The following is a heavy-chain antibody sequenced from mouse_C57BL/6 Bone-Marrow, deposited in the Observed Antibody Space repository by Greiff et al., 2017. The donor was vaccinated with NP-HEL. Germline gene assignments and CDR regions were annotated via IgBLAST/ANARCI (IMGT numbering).Heavy chain of an antibody. CDR1: GYTFTSYW. J-gene: IGHJ3*01. Sequence: VQLQQPGAELVKPGASVKLSCKASGYTFTSYWMQWVKQRPGQGLEWIGEIDPSDSYTNYNQKFKGKATLTVDTSSSTAYMQLSSLTSEDSAVYYCANQLRLWFAYWGQGTLVTVSA. V-gene: IGHV1-50*01. D-gene: IGHD3-2*02. CDR2: IDPSDSYT. CDR3: ANQLRLWFAY.